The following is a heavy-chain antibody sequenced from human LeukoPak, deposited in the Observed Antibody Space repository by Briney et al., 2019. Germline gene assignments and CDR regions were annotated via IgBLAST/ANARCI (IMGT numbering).Heavy chain of an antibody. CDR3: AREEGGNSDYFDY. Sequence: GGSLRLSCAASGFTFSTYWMHWVRQAPGKGLVWVSRINSDGSTTTYADSVQGRFTISRDNTKNTVYLQMNSLRADDTAVYYCAREEGGNSDYFDYWGQGTLVAVSS. D-gene: IGHD4-23*01. V-gene: IGHV3-74*01. CDR2: INSDGSTT. J-gene: IGHJ4*02. CDR1: GFTFSTYW.